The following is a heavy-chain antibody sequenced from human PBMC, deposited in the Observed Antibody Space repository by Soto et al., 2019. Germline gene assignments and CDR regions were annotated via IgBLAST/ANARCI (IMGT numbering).Heavy chain of an antibody. CDR2: INPSGGST. J-gene: IGHJ6*02. CDR3: ASSLGVAGRDYYYYYGMDV. Sequence: ASVKVSFKASGYTFTSYYMHWVRQAPGQGLEWMGIINPSGGSTSYAQKFQGRVTMTRDTSTSTVYMELSSLRSEDTAVYYCASSLGVAGRDYYYYYGMDVWGQGTTVTVS. D-gene: IGHD6-19*01. CDR1: GYTFTSYY. V-gene: IGHV1-46*01.